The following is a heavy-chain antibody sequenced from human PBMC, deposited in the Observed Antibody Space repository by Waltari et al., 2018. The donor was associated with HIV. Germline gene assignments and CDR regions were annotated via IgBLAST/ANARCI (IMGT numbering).Heavy chain of an antibody. Sequence: VQLHESGPGLVKPSGTLSLTCAVSGGSISGTNWWTWVRQPPGKGLEWIGEIYHDGSSKDNPSPQSRVTISIDKSKNQFSLNLSSATAADTAIYYCATRPPYRRADVRDWFDPWGQGTLVIVSS. J-gene: IGHJ5*02. V-gene: IGHV4-4*02. D-gene: IGHD3-16*02. CDR1: GGSISGTNW. CDR2: IYHDGSS. CDR3: ATRPPYRRADVRDWFDP.